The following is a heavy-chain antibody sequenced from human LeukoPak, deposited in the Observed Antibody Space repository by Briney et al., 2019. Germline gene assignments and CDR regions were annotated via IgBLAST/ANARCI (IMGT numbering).Heavy chain of an antibody. CDR1: GITVSSNY. J-gene: IGHJ4*02. D-gene: IGHD4-17*01. CDR3: YLGTTVTTFFDF. Sequence: PGQSLRLSCAASGITVSSNYMSWVRQAPGKGLEWVSIIYIDGRTNYANPVTSRFTISRDNSKNTLYLQMNSLRAEDTAVYYCYLGTTVTTFFDFWGQGTLVTVSS. CDR2: IYIDGRT. V-gene: IGHV3-53*01.